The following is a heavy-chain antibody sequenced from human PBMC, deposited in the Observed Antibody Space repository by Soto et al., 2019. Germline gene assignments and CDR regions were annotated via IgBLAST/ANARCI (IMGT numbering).Heavy chain of an antibody. J-gene: IGHJ6*03. CDR2: ISYDGSNK. CDR3: AKDAEGIFGVVMASDYYYYMDV. V-gene: IGHV3-30*18. CDR1: GFTFSSYG. D-gene: IGHD3-3*01. Sequence: GGSLRLSCAASGFTFSSYGMHWVRQAPGKGLEWVAVISYDGSNKYYADSVKGRFTISRDNSKNTLYLQMNSLRAEDTAVYYCAKDAEGIFGVVMASDYYYYMDVWGKGTTVTVSS.